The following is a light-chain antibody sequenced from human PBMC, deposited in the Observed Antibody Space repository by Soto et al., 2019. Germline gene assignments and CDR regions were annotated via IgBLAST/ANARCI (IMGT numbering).Light chain of an antibody. CDR3: QFYGSSLIT. CDR2: GVY. Sequence: IVLTQSPGTLSLSPGETATLSCRASQIIKTSYFGWYQQKPGQSPRLLIYGVYSRATGTPDRFSGSGSGTDFTLTISRLEPEDSAVYYCQFYGSSLITFGQGTRLEIK. V-gene: IGKV3-20*01. CDR1: QIIKTSY. J-gene: IGKJ5*01.